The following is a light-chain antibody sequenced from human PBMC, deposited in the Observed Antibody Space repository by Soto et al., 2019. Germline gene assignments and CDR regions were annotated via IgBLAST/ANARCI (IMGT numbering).Light chain of an antibody. J-gene: IGLJ2*01. CDR3: AAWDSRLGGPE. CDR1: DSNIGSKY. CDR2: RNN. Sequence: QSVLTQPPSASATPGQRVTISCSGSDSNIGSKYVYWYQQLPGTAPKLLMYRNNQRPSGVPDRFSGSKSGTSASLAINGLRYEDEADYYCAAWDSRLGGPEFGGGTKLTVL. V-gene: IGLV1-47*01.